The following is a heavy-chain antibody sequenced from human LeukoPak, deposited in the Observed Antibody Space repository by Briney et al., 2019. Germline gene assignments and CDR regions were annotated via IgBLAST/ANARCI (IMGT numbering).Heavy chain of an antibody. Sequence: ASVKVSCTASGYTFTSYGISWVRQAPGQGLEWMGWISAYNGNTNYAQKLQGGVTMTTDTSTSTAYMDLRSLRSDDTAVYYCARYDSSGYYLIYWGQGTLVTVSS. CDR3: ARYDSSGYYLIY. CDR1: GYTFTSYG. CDR2: ISAYNGNT. V-gene: IGHV1-18*01. J-gene: IGHJ4*02. D-gene: IGHD3-22*01.